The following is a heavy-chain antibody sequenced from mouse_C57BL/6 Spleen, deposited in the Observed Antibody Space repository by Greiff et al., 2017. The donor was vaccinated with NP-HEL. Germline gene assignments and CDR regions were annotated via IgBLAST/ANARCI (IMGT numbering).Heavy chain of an antibody. D-gene: IGHD2-2*01. V-gene: IGHV1-64*01. CDR1: GYTFTSYW. CDR3: CGYDSSTGYFDV. J-gene: IGHJ1*03. CDR2: IHPNSGST. Sequence: QVQLQQPGAELVKPGASVKLSCKASGYTFTSYWMHWVKQRPGQGLEWIGMIHPNSGSTNYNEKFKSKATLTVDKSSSTAYMQLSSLTSEDSAVYYCCGYDSSTGYFDVWGTGTTVTVSS.